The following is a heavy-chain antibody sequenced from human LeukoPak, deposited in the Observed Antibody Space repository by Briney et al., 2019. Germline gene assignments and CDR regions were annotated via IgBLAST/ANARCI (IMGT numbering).Heavy chain of an antibody. CDR2: ISGSGGST. Sequence: GGSLRLSCAASGFTFSSYAMSWVRQAPGKGLEWVSAISGSGGSTYYADSVKGRFTISRDNSKNTLYLQMNSLRAEDTAVYYCAKDGRSSGYSNWFDPWGQGTLVTVSS. CDR1: GFTFSSYA. J-gene: IGHJ5*02. CDR3: AKDGRSSGYSNWFDP. V-gene: IGHV3-23*01. D-gene: IGHD3-22*01.